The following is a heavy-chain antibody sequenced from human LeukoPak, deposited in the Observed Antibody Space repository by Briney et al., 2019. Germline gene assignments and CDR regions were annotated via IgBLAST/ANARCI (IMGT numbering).Heavy chain of an antibody. CDR3: ARHMPGLHFGYYFDY. J-gene: IGHJ4*02. CDR1: GGSISSSSYY. CDR2: IYYSGST. Sequence: TSETLSLTCTVSGGSISSSSYYWGWIRQPPGKGLEWVGSIYYSGSTYYNPSLKSRVTISADTSKNQFSLKLSSVTAADTAVYYCARHMPGLHFGYYFDYWGQGTLVTVSS. V-gene: IGHV4-39*01. D-gene: IGHD4-11*01.